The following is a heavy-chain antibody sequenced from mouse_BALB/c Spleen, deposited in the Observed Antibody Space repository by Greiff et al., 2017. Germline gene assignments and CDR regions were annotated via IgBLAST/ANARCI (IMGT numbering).Heavy chain of an antibody. Sequence: EVKLMESGGGLVQPGGSRKLSCAASGFTFSSFGMHWVRQAPEKGLEWVAYISSGSSTIYYADTVKGRFTISRDNPKNTLFLQMTSLRSEDTAMYYCARGGLGRPYYAMDYWGQGTSVTVSS. V-gene: IGHV5-17*02. CDR3: ARGGLGRPYYAMDY. CDR2: ISSGSSTI. CDR1: GFTFSSFG. D-gene: IGHD4-1*01. J-gene: IGHJ4*01.